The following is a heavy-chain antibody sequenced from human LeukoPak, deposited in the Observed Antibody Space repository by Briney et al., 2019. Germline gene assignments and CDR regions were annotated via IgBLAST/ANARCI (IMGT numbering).Heavy chain of an antibody. V-gene: IGHV3-9*01. J-gene: IGHJ4*02. D-gene: IGHD4-17*01. CDR1: GFNFDDYA. Sequence: GRPLRLSCAASGFNFDDYAMHWVRQAPGKGLEWVSGISWNSGNIAYADSVKGRFTISRDSAKTSLYLQINNLRAEDTALYYCAKAHDYGDYAGFDYWGQGTLASVSS. CDR2: ISWNSGNI. CDR3: AKAHDYGDYAGFDY.